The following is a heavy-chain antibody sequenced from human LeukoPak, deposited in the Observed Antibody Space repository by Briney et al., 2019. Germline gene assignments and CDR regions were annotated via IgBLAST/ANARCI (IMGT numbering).Heavy chain of an antibody. J-gene: IGHJ4*02. Sequence: SETLSLTCTVSGGSISDYYWTWIRQSPGTGLEWIGYMDYSGSTAYNPSLKSRVTISVDTSKNQFSLKLGSVTAADTAVYYCAREGTGNSRGFDSWGQGTLVTVSS. D-gene: IGHD4-23*01. CDR1: GGSISDYY. CDR2: MDYSGST. V-gene: IGHV4-59*01. CDR3: AREGTGNSRGFDS.